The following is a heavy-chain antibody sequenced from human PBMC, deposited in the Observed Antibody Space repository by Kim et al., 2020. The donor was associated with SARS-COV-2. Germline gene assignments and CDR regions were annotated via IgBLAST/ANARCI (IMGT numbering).Heavy chain of an antibody. V-gene: IGHV3-48*03. Sequence: GGSLRLSCASSGFTLSTYEINWVRQAPGKGLEWVSYISSRGDYIYYADSVKGRFTISRDNAKNSVFLQMSSLRAEDTAVYHCARVMGSALEHMWGKGTTV. CDR3: ARVMGSALEHM. D-gene: IGHD3-10*01. CDR2: ISSRGDYI. J-gene: IGHJ6*03. CDR1: GFTLSTYE.